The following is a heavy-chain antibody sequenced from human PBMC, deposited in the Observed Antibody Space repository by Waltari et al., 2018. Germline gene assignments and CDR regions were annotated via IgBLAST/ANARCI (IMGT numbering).Heavy chain of an antibody. D-gene: IGHD3-16*01. V-gene: IGHV3-33*01. Sequence: QVQLVESGGGVVQPGRSLRLSCAASGFTFSSYGMHWVRQAPGKGLEWVAVIWYDGSNKYYADSVKGRFTISRDNSKNTLYLQMNSLRAEDTAVYYCARTLSTGDGADYWGQGTLVTVSS. J-gene: IGHJ4*02. CDR1: GFTFSSYG. CDR3: ARTLSTGDGADY. CDR2: IWYDGSNK.